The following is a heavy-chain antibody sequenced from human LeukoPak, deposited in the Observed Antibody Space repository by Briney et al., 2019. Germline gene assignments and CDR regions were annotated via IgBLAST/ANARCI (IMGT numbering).Heavy chain of an antibody. CDR1: GFTFSTSG. Sequence: GGSLRLSCAASGFTFSTSGMHWVRQAPGKGLEWMAVISYDGNTKQYADSVKGRFIISRDNSDNMVYLQMNSLRAEDTAVYYCAKWRRGHYYGSGTELDYWGQGILVTVSS. CDR3: AKWRRGHYYGSGTELDY. J-gene: IGHJ4*02. CDR2: ISYDGNTK. D-gene: IGHD3-10*01. V-gene: IGHV3-30*18.